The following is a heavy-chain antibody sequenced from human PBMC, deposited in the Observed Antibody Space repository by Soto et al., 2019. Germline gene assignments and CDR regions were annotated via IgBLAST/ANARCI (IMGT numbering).Heavy chain of an antibody. D-gene: IGHD2-15*01. V-gene: IGHV4-31*03. CDR3: ARSVVAATNGMDH. CDR2: IYYSGST. Sequence: SETLSLTCTVSGGSISSGGYYWSWIRQHPGKGLEWIGYIYYSGSTYYNPSLKSRVTISVDTSKNQFSLKLSSVTAADTAVYYCARSVVAATNGMDHWGQGTLVTVSS. CDR1: GGSISSGGYY. J-gene: IGHJ4*02.